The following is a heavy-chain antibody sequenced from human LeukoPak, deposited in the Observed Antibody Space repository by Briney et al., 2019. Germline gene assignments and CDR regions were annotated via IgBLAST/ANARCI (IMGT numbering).Heavy chain of an antibody. CDR2: IYHSGST. Sequence: PSETLSLTCTVSGYPISSGYYWGWIRQPPGKGLEWIGSIYHSGSTYYNPSLKSRVTISVDTSKNQFSLKLSSVTAADTAVYYCARSRAYYYDSSGYIYNWFDPWGQGTLVTVSS. CDR1: GYPISSGYY. J-gene: IGHJ5*02. CDR3: ARSRAYYYDSSGYIYNWFDP. D-gene: IGHD3-22*01. V-gene: IGHV4-38-2*02.